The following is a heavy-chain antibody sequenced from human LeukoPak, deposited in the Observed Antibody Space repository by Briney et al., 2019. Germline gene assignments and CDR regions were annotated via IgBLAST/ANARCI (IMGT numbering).Heavy chain of an antibody. D-gene: IGHD3-16*02. V-gene: IGHV3-30*18. CDR1: GFSFSSYG. CDR3: AKDIRVWGSYRYPCLDY. CDR2: ISYDGDNK. J-gene: IGHJ4*02. Sequence: GGSLRLSCAASGFSFSSYGMHWVRQAPGKGLEWVAVISYDGDNKYYADSVNGRFTIFRDNSKNTLSLQMDSLRAEDTAVYYCAKDIRVWGSYRYPCLDYWGQGTLVTVSA.